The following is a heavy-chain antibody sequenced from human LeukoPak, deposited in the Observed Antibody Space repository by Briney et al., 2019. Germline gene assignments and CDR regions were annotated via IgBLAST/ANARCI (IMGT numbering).Heavy chain of an antibody. CDR1: GASINSHC. CDR2: IYNSGTT. J-gene: IGHJ2*01. Sequence: SETLSLTCTVSGASINSHCWSWFRQPPGKGLEWIGNIYNSGTTDYNPSLKSRVTISLDTSKNQISLKLSSVTAADTAVYYCARDKGPYWYFDLWGRGTLVTVSS. CDR3: ARDKGPYWYFDL. V-gene: IGHV4-59*11.